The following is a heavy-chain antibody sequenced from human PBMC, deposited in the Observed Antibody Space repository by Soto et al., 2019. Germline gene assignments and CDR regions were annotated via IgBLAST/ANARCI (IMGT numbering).Heavy chain of an antibody. CDR2: IYYSGST. J-gene: IGHJ4*02. CDR3: ARERRSGFWSGYYTFDY. Sequence: KPSETLSLTCTVSGGSISSGDYYWSWIRQPPGKGLEWIGYIYYSGSTYYNPSLKSRVTISVDTSKNQFSLKLSSVTAADTAVYYCARERRSGFWSGYYTFDYWGQGTLVTVSS. D-gene: IGHD3-3*01. V-gene: IGHV4-30-4*01. CDR1: GGSISSGDYY.